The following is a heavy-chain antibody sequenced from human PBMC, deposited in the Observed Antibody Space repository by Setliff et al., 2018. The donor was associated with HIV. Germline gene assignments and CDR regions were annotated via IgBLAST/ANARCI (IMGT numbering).Heavy chain of an antibody. V-gene: IGHV4-34*01. J-gene: IGHJ6*03. CDR2: IDHSGST. D-gene: IGHD1-7*01. CDR1: GGSVSGYY. CDR3: SRDRSNWNYGKNYMDV. Sequence: SETLSLTCAVYGGSVSGYYWSWIRQPPGKGMEWIGEIDHSGSTNYNPSLKSRVTISVDTSRNQFSLKLSSLTAADTAVYYCSRDRSNWNYGKNYMDVWGKGTTVTVSS.